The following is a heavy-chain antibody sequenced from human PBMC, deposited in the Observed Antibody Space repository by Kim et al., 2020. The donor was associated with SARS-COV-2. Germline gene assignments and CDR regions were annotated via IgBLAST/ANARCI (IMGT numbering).Heavy chain of an antibody. Sequence: GGSLRLSCAASGFTFNNYAMSWVRQAPGKGLEWVSGISSSGSTTLCADSVKGRFTISRDNSKNTLYLQMDSLRAEDTAVYYCAKVTLGRSGWFEYFQQWGQGTLVTVSS. CDR2: ISSSGSTT. CDR1: GFTFNNYA. CDR3: AKVTLGRSGWFEYFQQ. V-gene: IGHV3-23*01. D-gene: IGHD6-19*01. J-gene: IGHJ1*01.